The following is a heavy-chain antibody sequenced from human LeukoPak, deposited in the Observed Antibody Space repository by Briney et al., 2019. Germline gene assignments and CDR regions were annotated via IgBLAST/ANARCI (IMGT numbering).Heavy chain of an antibody. CDR2: IYYSGST. D-gene: IGHD3-10*01. J-gene: IGHJ6*02. Sequence: SETLSLTCTVSGGSISSYYWSWIRQPPGKGLEWIGYIYYSGSTNYNPSLESRVTISVDTSKNQFSLKLSSVTAADTAVYYCARHHEGSGSYYKPHYYYYYGMDVWGQGTTVTVSS. V-gene: IGHV4-59*08. CDR3: ARHHEGSGSYYKPHYYYYYGMDV. CDR1: GGSISSYY.